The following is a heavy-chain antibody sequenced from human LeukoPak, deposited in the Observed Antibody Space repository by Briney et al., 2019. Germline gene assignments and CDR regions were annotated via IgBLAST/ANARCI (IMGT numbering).Heavy chain of an antibody. J-gene: IGHJ6*02. CDR1: GYSINNGYY. Sequence: PSETLSLTCTVSGYSINNGYYWSWIRQPPGKGLEWIGSLYHSGSTFYNPSLKNRVSISVDSSKNQFSLKLSSVTAADTAVYYCARPLFPGAAYGMDVWGQGTTVTVSS. CDR2: LYHSGST. CDR3: ARPLFPGAAYGMDV. D-gene: IGHD3-10*01. V-gene: IGHV4-38-2*02.